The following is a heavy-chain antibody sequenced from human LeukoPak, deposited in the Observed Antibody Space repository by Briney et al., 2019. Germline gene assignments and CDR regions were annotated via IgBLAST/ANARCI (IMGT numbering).Heavy chain of an antibody. CDR3: VRLRRNSDTSGFYYYYDF. J-gene: IGHJ4*02. CDR1: GYTFSSYS. CDR2: ISVRSNYI. D-gene: IGHD3-22*01. V-gene: IGHV3-21*01. Sequence: GGSLRPSCAASGYTFSSYSINWGRQAPGKGLEWVSSISVRSNYIYYADSVRGRFRISRDDARDSLYLQMNSLRAEDTAVYYCVRLRRNSDTSGFYYYYDFWGQGTLVTVSS.